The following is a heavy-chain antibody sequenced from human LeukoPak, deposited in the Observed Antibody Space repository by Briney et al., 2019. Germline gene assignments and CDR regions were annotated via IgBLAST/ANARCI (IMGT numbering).Heavy chain of an antibody. D-gene: IGHD3-22*01. J-gene: IGHJ3*02. V-gene: IGHV1-2*02. Sequence: ASVKVSCKASGYSFTDYYLHWVRQAPGQGLEWMGCIDPDTGGTKFAQKFQGGVTMTRDTSVSTAYMELSSLRSDDTAVYHCAREYYDSSGLKYAFDIWGQGTMVTVSS. CDR2: IDPDTGGT. CDR1: GYSFTDYY. CDR3: AREYYDSSGLKYAFDI.